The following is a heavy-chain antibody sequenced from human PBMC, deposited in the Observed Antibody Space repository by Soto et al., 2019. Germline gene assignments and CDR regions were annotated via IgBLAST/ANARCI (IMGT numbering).Heavy chain of an antibody. Sequence: QVQLVESGGGVVQPGRSLRLSCAASGFTFISYAMHWVRQAPGKGLEWVAVISFAGSTEYYADSVKGRFTISRDNSKNTVYLQMNRLRSEDTAVYYCARSRHGSGSYTHFYYGLDGWGQGTTVTVSS. V-gene: IGHV3-30-3*01. D-gene: IGHD3-10*01. J-gene: IGHJ6*02. CDR3: ARSRHGSGSYTHFYYGLDG. CDR1: GFTFISYA. CDR2: ISFAGSTE.